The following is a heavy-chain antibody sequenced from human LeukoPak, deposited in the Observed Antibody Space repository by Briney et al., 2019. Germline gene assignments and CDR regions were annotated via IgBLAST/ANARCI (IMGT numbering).Heavy chain of an antibody. CDR3: ARVSTDKTWNDEGYFDY. Sequence: ASVKVSCKASGYTSTGHYMHWVRQAPGQGLEWMGWINPNSGGTNYAQRFQGRATMTRDTSISTAYMELSWLRSDDTAVYYCARVSTDKTWNDEGYFDYWGQGTLVTVSS. J-gene: IGHJ4*02. V-gene: IGHV1-2*02. CDR1: GYTSTGHY. CDR2: INPNSGGT. D-gene: IGHD1-1*01.